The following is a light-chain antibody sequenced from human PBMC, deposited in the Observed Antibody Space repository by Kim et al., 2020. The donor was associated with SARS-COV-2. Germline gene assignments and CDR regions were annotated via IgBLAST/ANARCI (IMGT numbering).Light chain of an antibody. Sequence: AILSLSPSERATPSCRAAQSVSRCLAWYQQKPGQAPRLLIYGGSNRATGIPARFSGSGSGSDLTPTISSLEPEDFAVYYCQQRGIFGQGTRLEI. CDR3: QQRGI. J-gene: IGKJ5*01. V-gene: IGKV3-11*01. CDR1: QSVSRC. CDR2: GGS.